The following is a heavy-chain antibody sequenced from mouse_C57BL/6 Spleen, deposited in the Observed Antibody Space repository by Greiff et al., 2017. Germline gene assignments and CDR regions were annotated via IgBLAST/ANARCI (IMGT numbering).Heavy chain of an antibody. J-gene: IGHJ4*01. V-gene: IGHV1-76*01. CDR1: GYTFTDYY. Sequence: QVQLQQSGAELVRPGASVKLSCKASGYTFTDYYINWVKQRPGQGLEWIARIYPGSGNTYYNEKFKGKATLTAEKSSSTAYMQLSSLTSEDSAVYFCARRRNDYDVMDYWGQGTSVTVSS. CDR2: IYPGSGNT. CDR3: ARRRNDYDVMDY.